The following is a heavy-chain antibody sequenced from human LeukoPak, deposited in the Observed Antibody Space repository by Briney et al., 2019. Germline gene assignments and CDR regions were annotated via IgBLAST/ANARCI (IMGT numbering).Heavy chain of an antibody. CDR1: GYSISSGYY. CDR2: IYHSGST. Sequence: SETLSLTCTVSGYSISSGYYWGWIRQPPGKGLEWIGSIYHSGSTYYNPSLKSRVTISVDTSKNQFSLKLSSVTAADTAVYYCARYDVWGTYRAFDYWGQGTLVTVSS. V-gene: IGHV4-38-2*02. D-gene: IGHD3-16*02. CDR3: ARYDVWGTYRAFDY. J-gene: IGHJ4*02.